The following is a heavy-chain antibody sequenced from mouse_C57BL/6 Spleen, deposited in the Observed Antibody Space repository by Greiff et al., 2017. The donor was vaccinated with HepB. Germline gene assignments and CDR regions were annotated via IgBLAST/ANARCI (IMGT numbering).Heavy chain of an antibody. Sequence: QVQLKQPGAELVMPGASVKLSCKASGYTFTSYWMHWVKQRPGQGLEWIGEIDPSDSYTNYNQKFKGKSTLTVDKSSSTAYMQLSSLTSEDSAVYYCARRDYGNYVAMDYWGQGTSVTVSS. CDR1: GYTFTSYW. D-gene: IGHD2-1*01. CDR2: IDPSDSYT. CDR3: ARRDYGNYVAMDY. J-gene: IGHJ4*01. V-gene: IGHV1-69*01.